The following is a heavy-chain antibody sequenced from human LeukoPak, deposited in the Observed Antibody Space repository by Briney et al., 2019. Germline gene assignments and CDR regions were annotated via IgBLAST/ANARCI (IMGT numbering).Heavy chain of an antibody. CDR2: IYYIGST. Sequence: PSETLSLTCTVSGGSISGSTYYWGWIRQPPGKGLEWIGSIYYIGSTYYNPSLKSRVTISVDTSKNQFSLKLSSVTAADTAVYYCARDGRKIRFLEWLPHGYYMDVWGKGTTVTVSS. CDR1: GGSISGSTYY. J-gene: IGHJ6*03. CDR3: ARDGRKIRFLEWLPHGYYMDV. V-gene: IGHV4-39*07. D-gene: IGHD3-3*01.